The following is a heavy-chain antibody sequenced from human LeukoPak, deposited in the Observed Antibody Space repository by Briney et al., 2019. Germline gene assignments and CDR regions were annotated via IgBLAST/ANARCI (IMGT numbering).Heavy chain of an antibody. CDR1: GHTFTSYY. Sequence: ASVKVPCKASGHTFTSYYMHWVRQAPGQGLEWMGIINPSGGSTSYAQKFQGRVTMTRDTSTSTVYMELSSLRSEDTAVYYCAREIGYCSSTSCYKRAFDIWGQGTMVTVSS. D-gene: IGHD2-2*02. CDR2: INPSGGST. V-gene: IGHV1-46*01. CDR3: AREIGYCSSTSCYKRAFDI. J-gene: IGHJ3*02.